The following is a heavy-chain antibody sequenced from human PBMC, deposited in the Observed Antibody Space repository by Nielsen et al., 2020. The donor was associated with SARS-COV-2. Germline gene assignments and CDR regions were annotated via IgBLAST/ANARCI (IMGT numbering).Heavy chain of an antibody. CDR2: ISSSSSTI. Sequence: GGSLRLSCAASGFTFSSYSMNWVRQAPGKGLEWVSYISSSSSTIYYADSVKGRFTISRDNAKNSLYLQMNSLRAEDTAVYYCASAASSSWKSATVWGQGTTVTVSS. J-gene: IGHJ6*02. CDR3: ASAASSSWKSATV. CDR1: GFTFSSYS. D-gene: IGHD3-22*01. V-gene: IGHV3-48*01.